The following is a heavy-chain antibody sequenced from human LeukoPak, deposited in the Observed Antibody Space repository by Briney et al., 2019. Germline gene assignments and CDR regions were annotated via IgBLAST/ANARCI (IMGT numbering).Heavy chain of an antibody. Sequence: SETLSFTCTVSGCSISSKYWGWIRHRPGMGWMGIGYTNYSGTTYYNPSLSSGIIISVDSSKTQFTLLLSSVSDADTAVYYSGSTNYNPSLKRRITTSVDTTNNHFSLKLSSMTAADTAVYYCARVDSSNWYEYLGYFDYWGQGTLVTVSS. D-gene: IGHD3-10*01. CDR2: TNYSGTT. V-gene: IGHV4-59*01. CDR1: GCSISSKY. J-gene: IGHJ4*02. CDR3: GSTNYNPSLKRRITTSVDTTNNHFSLKLSSMTAADTAVYYCARVDSSNWYEYLGYFDY.